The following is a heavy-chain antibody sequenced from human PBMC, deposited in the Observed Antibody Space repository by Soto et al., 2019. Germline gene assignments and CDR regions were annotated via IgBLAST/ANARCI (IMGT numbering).Heavy chain of an antibody. CDR3: ARGGRYLEWFPWFDP. J-gene: IGHJ5*02. CDR1: GYTFASYN. V-gene: IGHV1-8*01. CDR2: MNPNSGDK. D-gene: IGHD3-3*01. Sequence: QVQLVQSGAEVRRPGASVKISCKASGYTFASYNIYWVRQAAGQGLEYMGWMNPNSGDKGYAHKFLDKVKITSETTIRTAYLELTSLTSEDTAVYYCARGGRYLEWFPWFDPWGQGTLVTVSS.